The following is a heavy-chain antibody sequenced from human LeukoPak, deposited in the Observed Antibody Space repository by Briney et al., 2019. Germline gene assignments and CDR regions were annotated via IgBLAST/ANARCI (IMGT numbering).Heavy chain of an antibody. D-gene: IGHD4-17*01. Sequence: ASVKVSCKASGGTFSGYAISWVRQAPGQGLEWMGRIIPIFGTANYAQKFQGRVTITTDESTSTAYMELSSLRSEDTAVYYCARGTPTVTTSRFDPWGQGTLVTVSS. CDR2: IIPIFGTA. CDR1: GGTFSGYA. V-gene: IGHV1-69*05. CDR3: ARGTPTVTTSRFDP. J-gene: IGHJ5*02.